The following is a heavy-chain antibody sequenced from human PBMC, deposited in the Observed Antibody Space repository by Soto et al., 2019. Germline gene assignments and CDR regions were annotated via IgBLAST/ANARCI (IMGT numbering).Heavy chain of an antibody. CDR1: GYTFTSYD. CDR3: ARGVLRFLEWFRKKRYFDY. D-gene: IGHD3-3*01. Sequence: ASVKVSCKASGYTFTSYDINWVRQATGQGLEWMGWMNPNSGNTGYAQKFQGRVTMTRNTSISTAYMELSSLRSEDTAVYYCARGVLRFLEWFRKKRYFDYWGQGTLVTV. V-gene: IGHV1-8*01. CDR2: MNPNSGNT. J-gene: IGHJ4*02.